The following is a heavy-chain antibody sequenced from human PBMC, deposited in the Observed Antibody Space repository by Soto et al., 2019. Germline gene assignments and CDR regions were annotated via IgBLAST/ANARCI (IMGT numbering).Heavy chain of an antibody. J-gene: IGHJ5*02. CDR2: IWYDGSNK. CDR1: GFTFSSYG. Sequence: QVQLVESGGGVVQPGRSLRLSCAASGFTFSSYGMHWVRQAPGKGLEWVAVIWYDGSNKYYADSVKGRFTISRDNSKKTLNLQMNSLRAEDTAVYYGARSHTTYGDLGDWFDPWGQGTLVTVSS. V-gene: IGHV3-33*01. D-gene: IGHD4-17*01. CDR3: ARSHTTYGDLGDWFDP.